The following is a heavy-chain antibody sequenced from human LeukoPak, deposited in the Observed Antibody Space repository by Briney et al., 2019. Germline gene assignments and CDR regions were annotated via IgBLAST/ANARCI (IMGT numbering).Heavy chain of an antibody. CDR1: GVSFSGYY. Sequence: SETLSLTCAVYGVSFSGYYWSWIRQPPGKGLEWIGEINHSGSTYYNPSLKSRVTISVDTSKNQFSLKLSSVTAADTAVYYCARLYDFWSGSTPNWFDPWGQGTLVTVSS. J-gene: IGHJ5*02. CDR3: ARLYDFWSGSTPNWFDP. V-gene: IGHV4-34*01. D-gene: IGHD3-3*01. CDR2: INHSGST.